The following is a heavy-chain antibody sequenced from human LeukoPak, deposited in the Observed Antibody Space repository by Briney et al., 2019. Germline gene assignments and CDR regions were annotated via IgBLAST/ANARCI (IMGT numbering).Heavy chain of an antibody. J-gene: IGHJ4*02. Sequence: SETLSLTCAVSGGSISSNNWWSWVRQPPGKGLEWIGSIYFGGTTNYNPSLRSRVTISVDTSKNQFSLKLSSVTAADTAVYYCARRGVGAPIDYWGQGTLVTVSS. CDR3: ARRGVGAPIDY. D-gene: IGHD1-26*01. V-gene: IGHV4-4*02. CDR1: GGSISSNNW. CDR2: IYFGGTT.